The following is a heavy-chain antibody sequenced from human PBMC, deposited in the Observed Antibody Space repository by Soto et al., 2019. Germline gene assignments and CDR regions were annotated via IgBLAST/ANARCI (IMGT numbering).Heavy chain of an antibody. D-gene: IGHD3-10*01. Sequence: PGGSLRLSCAASGFTFSSYSMNWVRQAPGKGLEWVSYISSSSSTIYYADSVKGRFTISRDNAKNSLYLQMNSLRDEDTAVYYCARSVWFGELLPSPYYYYGMAVWGQGTTVTVSS. CDR2: ISSSSSTI. CDR3: ARSVWFGELLPSPYYYYGMAV. J-gene: IGHJ6*02. V-gene: IGHV3-48*02. CDR1: GFTFSSYS.